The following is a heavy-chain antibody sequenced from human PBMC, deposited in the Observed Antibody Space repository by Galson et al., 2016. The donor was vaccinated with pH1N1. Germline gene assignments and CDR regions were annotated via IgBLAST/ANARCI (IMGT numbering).Heavy chain of an antibody. CDR1: GGSISNGGYY. V-gene: IGHV4-31*03. D-gene: IGHD3-10*01. Sequence: LSLTCTVSGGSISNGGYYWSWIRQQPGKGLEWIGYIYYSGTTYYNPSLMSRVSISVDSSKNQFSLRLSPVTAADTAVYFCARDNLPAVTMRGGMDVWGQGTTVTVSS. J-gene: IGHJ6*02. CDR3: ARDNLPAVTMRGGMDV. CDR2: IYYSGTT.